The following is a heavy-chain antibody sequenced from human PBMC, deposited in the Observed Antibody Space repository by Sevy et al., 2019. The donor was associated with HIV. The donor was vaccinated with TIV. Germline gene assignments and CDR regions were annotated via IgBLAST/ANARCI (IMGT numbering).Heavy chain of an antibody. CDR2: INYSRST. CDR1: GGSGGSISDYY. D-gene: IGHD2-15*01. CDR3: ARGGTSLSAP. J-gene: IGHJ5*02. Sequence: TFSLTCSVSGGSGGSISDYYWSWIRQPPGRGLEWIGYINYSRSTKCNPSLKSRVTISVDTSKNQFSLKLTSLTAADTAMYYCARGGTSLSAPWGQGTLVSVSS. V-gene: IGHV4-59*01.